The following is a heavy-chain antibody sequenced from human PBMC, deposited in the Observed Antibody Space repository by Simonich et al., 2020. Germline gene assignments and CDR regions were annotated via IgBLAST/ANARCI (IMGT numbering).Heavy chain of an antibody. CDR2: INPTRGGT. CDR1: GYTFTGYY. D-gene: IGHD5-18*01. V-gene: IGHV1-2*02. CDR3: ARVSGGTAMVTSTFDI. J-gene: IGHJ3*02. Sequence: QVQLVQSGAEVKKPGASVKVSCKASGYTFTGYYMHWVRQATGQGLEEMGRINPTRGGTNYAQKVQGRVTMTRDTSISTAYMELSRLRSDDTAVYYCARVSGGTAMVTSTFDIWGQGTMVTVSS.